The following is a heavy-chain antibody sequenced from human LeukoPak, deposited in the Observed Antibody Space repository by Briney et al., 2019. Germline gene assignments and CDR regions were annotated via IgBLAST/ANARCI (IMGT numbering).Heavy chain of an antibody. V-gene: IGHV3-23*01. D-gene: IGHD1-26*01. CDR3: AKSVKWELDAFEI. CDR2: ISGSGGST. Sequence: GGSLRLSCAASGFTFSSYAMSWVRQAPGKGLECVSTISGSGGSTYYADSVKGRFTISRDNSKNTLYLQMSSLRAEDTAVYYCAKSVKWELDAFEIWGQGTTVTVSS. CDR1: GFTFSSYA. J-gene: IGHJ3*02.